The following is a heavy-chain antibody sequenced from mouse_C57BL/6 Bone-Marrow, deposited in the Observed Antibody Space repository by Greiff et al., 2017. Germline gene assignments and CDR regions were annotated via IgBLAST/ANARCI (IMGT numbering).Heavy chain of an antibody. CDR2: IYPRSGNT. CDR1: GYTFTSYG. Sequence: VKLMESGAELARPGASVKLSCKASGYTFTSYGISWVKQRTGQGLEWIGEIYPRSGNTYYNEKFKGKATLTADKSSSTAYMELRSLTSEDSAVYFCARHGSSYLAWFAYWGQGTLVTVSA. J-gene: IGHJ3*01. D-gene: IGHD1-1*01. V-gene: IGHV1-81*01. CDR3: ARHGSSYLAWFAY.